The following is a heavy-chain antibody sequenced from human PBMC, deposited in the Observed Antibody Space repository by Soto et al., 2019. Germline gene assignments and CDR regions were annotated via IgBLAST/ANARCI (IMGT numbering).Heavy chain of an antibody. D-gene: IGHD3-10*01. CDR1: GGSISSGGYY. V-gene: IGHV4-31*03. CDR3: ATYGSGTYTPTTFDY. Sequence: QVQLQESGPGLVKPSQTLSLTCTVSGGSISSGGYYWSWIRQHPGKGLEWIGYIYYSGSTHYNPSLKSRVTISVDTSKNQCSLKLSSVTAADTAVYYCATYGSGTYTPTTFDYWGQGTLVTVSS. J-gene: IGHJ4*02. CDR2: IYYSGST.